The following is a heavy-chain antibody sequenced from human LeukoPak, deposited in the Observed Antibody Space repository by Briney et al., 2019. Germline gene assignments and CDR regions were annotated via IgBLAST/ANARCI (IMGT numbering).Heavy chain of an antibody. CDR3: ARESSAGYYFDY. J-gene: IGHJ4*02. D-gene: IGHD3-22*01. CDR1: GFTVSSNY. V-gene: IGHV3-66*01. CDR2: IYSGGST. Sequence: GGSLRLSCAASGFTVSSNYMSWVRQAPGKGLEWVSVIYSGGSTYYADSVKGRFTISRDNSKNTLYLQMNSLRAEDTAVYYCARESSAGYYFDYWGQGTLVTVPS.